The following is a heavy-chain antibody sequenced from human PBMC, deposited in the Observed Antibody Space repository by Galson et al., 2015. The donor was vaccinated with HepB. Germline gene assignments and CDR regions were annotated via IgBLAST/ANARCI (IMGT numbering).Heavy chain of an antibody. J-gene: IGHJ4*02. V-gene: IGHV1-18*01. D-gene: IGHD2-8*01. CDR2: ISTYSGDS. CDR3: ARVRGMRYFDN. CDR1: GYTFTSYG. Sequence: SVKVSCKASGYTFTSYGITWVRQAPGQGLEWVGWISTYSGDSKYAQKFQGRVTMTTDTSTTTAYMELRSLRSDDTAVYYCARVRGMRYFDNWGQGTLVTVSS.